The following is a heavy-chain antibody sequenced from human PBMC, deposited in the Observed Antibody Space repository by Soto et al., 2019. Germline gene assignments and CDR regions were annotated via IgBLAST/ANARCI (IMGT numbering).Heavy chain of an antibody. D-gene: IGHD2-2*01. J-gene: IGHJ6*02. CDR3: AKDSKSVSVSAARVYGMDV. Sequence: GSLIVSCACSGFIFSNFSMTLVLQAPGKGLEWVSTTRSNGEHTYYADSVKGRFTVSRDNSKNTLFLEMSSLRAEDTAIYYCAKDSKSVSVSAARVYGMDVWGQGTTVTVSS. CDR1: GFIFSNFS. CDR2: TRSNGEHT. V-gene: IGHV3-23*01.